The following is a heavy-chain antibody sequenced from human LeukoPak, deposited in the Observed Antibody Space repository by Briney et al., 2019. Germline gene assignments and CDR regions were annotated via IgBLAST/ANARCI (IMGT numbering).Heavy chain of an antibody. CDR1: GFIFSTYW. CDR2: IKQDGSEK. J-gene: IGHJ3*02. D-gene: IGHD3/OR15-3a*01. V-gene: IGHV3-7*03. Sequence: GGSLRLSCAASGFIFSTYWMSWVRQAPGKGLEWVANIKQDGSEKYYVDSVKGRFTISRDNAKNSLYLQMNSLRAEDTAVYYCARDPPHTWGLGIWGQGTMVTVSS. CDR3: ARDPPHTWGLGI.